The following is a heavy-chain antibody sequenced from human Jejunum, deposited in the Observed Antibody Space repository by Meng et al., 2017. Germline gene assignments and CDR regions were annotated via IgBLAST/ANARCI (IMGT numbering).Heavy chain of an antibody. V-gene: IGHV4-4*02. CDR1: GGSISSSNR. D-gene: IGHD2-15*01. CDR3: ARDWGCRDGSCFSGLLEY. CDR2: MYHGGDT. J-gene: IGHJ4*02. Sequence: QLQLQESGPGLVKPSVTLSLTCRSSGGSISSSNRWSWVRQSPGKGLEWIGEMYHGGDTNYNPSLETRVTISTDTSRNEFSLKLRSVTAADTAVYYCARDWGCRDGSCFSGLLEYWGQGILVTVSS.